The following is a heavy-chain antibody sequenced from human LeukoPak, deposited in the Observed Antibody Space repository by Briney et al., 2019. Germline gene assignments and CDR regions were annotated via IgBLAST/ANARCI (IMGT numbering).Heavy chain of an antibody. CDR3: TRDHLYCANGVCYMDV. CDR2: ISSSSSHK. V-gene: IGHV3-21*05. D-gene: IGHD2-8*01. Sequence: PGGSLRLSCATSGFIFSNYAVNWVRQAPGKGLEWVSYISSSSSHKYYADSVKGRFTISRDNAKNSLYLQMNSLRAEDTAVYYCTRDHLYCANGVCYMDVWGKGTTVTVSS. J-gene: IGHJ6*03. CDR1: GFIFSNYA.